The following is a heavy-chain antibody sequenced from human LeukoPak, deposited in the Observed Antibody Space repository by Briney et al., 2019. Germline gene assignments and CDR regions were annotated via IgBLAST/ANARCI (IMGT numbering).Heavy chain of an antibody. CDR3: AREGVDWNHSVYYFDY. CDR2: INPNSGGT. CDR1: GYTFTGYY. V-gene: IGHV1-2*02. Sequence: GASVKVSCKASGYTFTGYYMHWVRQAPGQGLEWMGWINPNSGGTNYAQKFQGRVTMTRDTSISTAYMELSRLRSDDTAVYYCAREGVDWNHSVYYFDYWGQRTLGSASS. J-gene: IGHJ4*02. D-gene: IGHD1-1*01.